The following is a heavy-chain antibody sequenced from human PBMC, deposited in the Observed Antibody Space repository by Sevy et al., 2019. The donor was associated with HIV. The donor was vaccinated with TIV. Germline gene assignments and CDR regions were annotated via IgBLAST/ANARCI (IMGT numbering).Heavy chain of an antibody. CDR1: GFTLSDYY. CDR2: ISGNDDTK. V-gene: IGHV3-11*01. D-gene: IGHD4-17*01. CDR3: ARDHVKDGDLGDYYYFAMDV. J-gene: IGHJ6*02. Sequence: GESLKISCAASGFTLSDYYMSWIRQAPGKGLEWVSYISGNDDTKYYADSVKGRFTISRDNAKNSVYLQMNSLRAEDTAVYYCARDHVKDGDLGDYYYFAMDVWGQGTTVTVSS.